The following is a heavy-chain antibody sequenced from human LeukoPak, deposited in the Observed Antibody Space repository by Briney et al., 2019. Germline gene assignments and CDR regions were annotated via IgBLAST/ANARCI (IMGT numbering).Heavy chain of an antibody. CDR3: AKDRSIAPAGILDY. J-gene: IGHJ4*02. CDR1: GFTFSSYA. CDR2: ISYDGSNK. D-gene: IGHD6-13*01. V-gene: IGHV3-30*04. Sequence: GGSLRLSCAASGFTFSSYAMHWVRQAPGKGLEWVAVISYDGSNKYYADSVKGRFTISRDNAKNSLYLQMNSLRAEDTALYYCAKDRSIAPAGILDYWGQGTLVTVSS.